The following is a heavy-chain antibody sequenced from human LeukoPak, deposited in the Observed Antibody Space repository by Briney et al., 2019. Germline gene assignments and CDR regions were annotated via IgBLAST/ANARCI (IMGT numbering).Heavy chain of an antibody. D-gene: IGHD6-13*01. CDR2: INPNSGGT. J-gene: IGHJ4*02. V-gene: IGHV1-2*02. CDR1: GYTFTGYY. Sequence: ASVKVSCKASGYTFTGYYMHWVRQAPGQGLEWMGWINPNSGGTNYAQKFQGRVTMTRDTSISAAYMELSRLRSDDTAVYYCARVGSVYSSSRFGSDYWGQGTLVTVSS. CDR3: ARVGSVYSSSRFGSDY.